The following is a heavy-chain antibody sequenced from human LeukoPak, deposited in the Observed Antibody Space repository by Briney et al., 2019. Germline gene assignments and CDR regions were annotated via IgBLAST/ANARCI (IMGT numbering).Heavy chain of an antibody. D-gene: IGHD6-13*01. CDR3: ASGSRHTQRLVRSAWFDP. J-gene: IGHJ5*02. V-gene: IGHV3-23*01. CDR2: ISGSGGST. CDR1: GFTFSSYA. Sequence: GGSLRLSCAASGFTFSSYAMSWVRQAPGKGLEWVSAISGSGGSTYYADSVKGRFTISRDNSKNTLYLQMNSLRAEDTAVYYCASGSRHTQRLVRSAWFDPWGQGTLVTVSS.